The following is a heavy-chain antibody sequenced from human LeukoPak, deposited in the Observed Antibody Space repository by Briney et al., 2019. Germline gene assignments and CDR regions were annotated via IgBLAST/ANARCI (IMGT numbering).Heavy chain of an antibody. CDR2: ISYDGSNK. D-gene: IGHD3-22*01. Sequence: GRSLRLSCAASGFTFSSYGVHWVRQAPGKGLEWVAVISYDGSNKYYSDSVKGRFTISRDNSKNTLYLQMNSLRAEDTAVYYCAKDEVVTYFDYWGQGTLVTVSS. J-gene: IGHJ4*02. V-gene: IGHV3-30*18. CDR1: GFTFSSYG. CDR3: AKDEVVTYFDY.